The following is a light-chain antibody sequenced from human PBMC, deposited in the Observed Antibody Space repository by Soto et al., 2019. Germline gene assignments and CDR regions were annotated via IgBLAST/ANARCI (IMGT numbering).Light chain of an antibody. CDR3: QQSFGSPPT. CDR1: QSVATF. V-gene: IGKV1-39*01. Sequence: DIQMTQSPSSLSSSVGYRFTISCRASQSVATFLNWYQHRPGKAPRLLIYGVSTLQSGVPSRFSGGGYVTDFPLTISSLQPEDFATYICQQSFGSPPTFGQGTKVDIK. J-gene: IGKJ2*01. CDR2: GVS.